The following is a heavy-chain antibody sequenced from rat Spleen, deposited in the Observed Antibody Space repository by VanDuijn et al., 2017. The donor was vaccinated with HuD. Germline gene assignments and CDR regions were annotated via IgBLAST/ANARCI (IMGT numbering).Heavy chain of an antibody. CDR1: GFTFSTAW. CDR2: IKAKSNNYAT. V-gene: IGHV6-6*01. CDR3: AWRDIGITTVMDA. Sequence: EVQVLESGGGLVQPGNSLKLSCVTSGFTFSTAWMYWHRQFPEKRLEWVARIKAKSNNYATDYTESVKGRFTISRDDYKSSIYLQMNNVKEEDTAIYYCAWRDIGITTVMDAWGQGASVTVSS. J-gene: IGHJ4*01. D-gene: IGHD1-5*01.